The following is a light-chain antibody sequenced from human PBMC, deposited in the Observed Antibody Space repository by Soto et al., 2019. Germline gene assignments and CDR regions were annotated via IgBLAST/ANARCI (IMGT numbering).Light chain of an antibody. J-gene: IGKJ4*01. CDR2: GAS. V-gene: IGKV3-20*01. CDR3: QQYYSTPLT. CDR1: QSVSSSY. Sequence: DIVMTQSPLSIAVTPGKQASLSCRSSQSVSSSYLAWYQQKPGQAHRFLIYGASSRATGIPDRFSGSGSGTDFTLTISSLQAEDVAVYYCQQYYSTPLTVGGGTKVDIK.